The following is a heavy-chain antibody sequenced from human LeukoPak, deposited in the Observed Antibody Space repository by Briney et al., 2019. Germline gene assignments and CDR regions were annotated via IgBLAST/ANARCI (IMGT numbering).Heavy chain of an antibody. CDR1: GFTLSNYW. CDR3: ARDRYSSSLDAFDI. J-gene: IGHJ3*02. V-gene: IGHV3-74*01. CDR2: VDPDGTTT. D-gene: IGHD6-13*01. Sequence: GGSLRLSCAASGFTLSNYWMHWVRQAPGEGLVWVSRVDPDGTTTNYADSVTGRFTTSRDNAKNTLYLQMNSLRAEDTAVYYCARDRYSSSLDAFDIWGQGTMVTVSS.